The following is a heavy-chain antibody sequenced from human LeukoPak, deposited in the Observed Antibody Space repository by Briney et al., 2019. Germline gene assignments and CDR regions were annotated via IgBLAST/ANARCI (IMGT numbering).Heavy chain of an antibody. CDR1: GFTFSSYW. D-gene: IGHD4-17*01. V-gene: IGHV3-74*01. CDR2: INSDGSST. J-gene: IGHJ4*02. CDR3: ARDLDYGDYVAYYFDY. Sequence: GGSLRLSCAASGFTFSSYWMHWVRQAPGKGLAWVSRINSDGSSTSYADSVKGRSTISRDNAKNTLYLQMNSLRAEDTAVYYCARDLDYGDYVAYYFDYWGQGTLVTVSS.